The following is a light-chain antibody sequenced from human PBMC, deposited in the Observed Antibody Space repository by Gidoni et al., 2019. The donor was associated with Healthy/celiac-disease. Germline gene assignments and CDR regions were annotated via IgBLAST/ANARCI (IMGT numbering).Light chain of an antibody. CDR1: QSVRSSY. Sequence: EIVLPQYTGTLSLSPGERATLSCSASQSVRSSYLALYQQKPGQAPRLLIYGASSRATGIPDRFSGRGSVTDFTLTISRLEPEYFAVYYCQQYGSSPLTFGGWTKVESK. V-gene: IGKV3-20*01. CDR2: GAS. CDR3: QQYGSSPLT. J-gene: IGKJ4*01.